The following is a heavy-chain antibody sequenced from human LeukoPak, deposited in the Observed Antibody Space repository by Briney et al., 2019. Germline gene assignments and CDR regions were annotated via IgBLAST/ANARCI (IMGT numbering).Heavy chain of an antibody. CDR1: GFTFSSYW. CDR2: IKKDGSEK. Sequence: GVTLRLSCAASGFTFSSYWMSWVRQAPGKGLEWVANIKKDGSEKYYVDSVKGRFTISRDNAKNSLYLQMNSLRAEDTAVYYCARTTYYYDQDYWGQGTLVTVSS. CDR3: ARTTYYYDQDY. V-gene: IGHV3-7*01. D-gene: IGHD3-22*01. J-gene: IGHJ4*02.